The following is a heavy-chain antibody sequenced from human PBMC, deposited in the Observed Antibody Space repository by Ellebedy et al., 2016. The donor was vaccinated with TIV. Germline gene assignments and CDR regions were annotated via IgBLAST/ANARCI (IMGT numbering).Heavy chain of an antibody. J-gene: IGHJ4*02. CDR3: ATWGGSSGYYYRRVANFDY. CDR2: ISSSGSTI. Sequence: GGSLRLSXAASGFTFSDYYMSWIRQAPGKGLEWVSYISSSGSTIYYADSVKGRFTISRDNAKNSLYLQMNSLRAEDTAVYYCATWGGSSGYYYRRVANFDYWGQGTLVTVSS. V-gene: IGHV3-11*01. D-gene: IGHD3-22*01. CDR1: GFTFSDYY.